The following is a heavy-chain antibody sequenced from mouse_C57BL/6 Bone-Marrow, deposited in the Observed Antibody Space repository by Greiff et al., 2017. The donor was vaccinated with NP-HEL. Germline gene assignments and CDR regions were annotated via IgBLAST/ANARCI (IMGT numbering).Heavy chain of an antibody. CDR1: GYTFTDYY. Sequence: EVKLMESGPVLVKPGASVKMSCKASGYTFTDYYMNWVKQSHGKSLEWIGVINPYNGGTSYNQKFKGKATLTVDKSSSTAYMELNSLTSEDSAVYYCARDRGPRWLLPDYWGQGTTLTVSS. CDR2: INPYNGGT. CDR3: ARDRGPRWLLPDY. D-gene: IGHD2-3*01. V-gene: IGHV1-19*01. J-gene: IGHJ2*01.